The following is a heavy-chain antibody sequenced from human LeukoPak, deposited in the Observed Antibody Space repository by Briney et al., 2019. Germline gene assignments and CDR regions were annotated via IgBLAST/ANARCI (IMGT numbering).Heavy chain of an antibody. Sequence: GRSLRLSCTASGFTFSNYGIHWVRQAPGKKLEWMAVIFHDGSKTYYGESVKGRFTISRDNSRNTVSLQMNSPTADDTAVYYCARDQAYYFSFADYWGQGSLVTVSS. CDR1: GFTFSNYG. V-gene: IGHV3-33*01. D-gene: IGHD2/OR15-2a*01. J-gene: IGHJ4*02. CDR2: IFHDGSKT. CDR3: ARDQAYYFSFADY.